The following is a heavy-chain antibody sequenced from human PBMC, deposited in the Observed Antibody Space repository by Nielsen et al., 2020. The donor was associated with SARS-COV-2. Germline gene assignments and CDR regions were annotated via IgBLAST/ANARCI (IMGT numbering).Heavy chain of an antibody. CDR1: GYTFTNYA. D-gene: IGHD3-22*01. CDR3: ARGSNGYDTSGFDY. CDR2: INTKTCHP. J-gene: IGHJ4*02. Sequence: ASVKVSCKASGYTFTNYAMNWVRQAPGQGLEWMGWINTKTCHPMYAQGFTGRFVFSLDTSVSTAYLQITSLKAEDPAVYYCARGSNGYDTSGFDYWGQGTLATVSS. V-gene: IGHV7-4-1*02.